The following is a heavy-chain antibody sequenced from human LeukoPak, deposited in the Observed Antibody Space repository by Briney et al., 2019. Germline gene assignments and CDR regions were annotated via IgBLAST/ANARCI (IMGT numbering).Heavy chain of an antibody. CDR2: INHSGST. D-gene: IGHD3-22*01. J-gene: IGHJ4*02. V-gene: IGHV4-34*01. CDR3: ARHYYDSSGIDY. Sequence: SETLSLTCAVYGGSFCGYYWSWIRQPPGKGLEWIGEINHSGSTNYNPSLKSRVTISVDTSKNQFSLKLSSVTAADTAVYYCARHYYDSSGIDYWGQGTLVTVSS. CDR1: GGSFCGYY.